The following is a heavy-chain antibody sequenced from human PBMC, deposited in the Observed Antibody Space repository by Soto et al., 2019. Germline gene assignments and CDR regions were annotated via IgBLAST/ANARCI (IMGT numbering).Heavy chain of an antibody. D-gene: IGHD2-21*01. V-gene: IGHV4-59*01. CDR2: IFYSGTT. Sequence: QPPGKGLEWIGYIFYSGTTNYNPSLKSRVTISVDTSKNQFSLKLSSVTSADTAVYYCAGAALPCGYYYYLVLWGKGTTVTIS. J-gene: IGHJ6*03. CDR3: AGAALPCGYYYYLVL.